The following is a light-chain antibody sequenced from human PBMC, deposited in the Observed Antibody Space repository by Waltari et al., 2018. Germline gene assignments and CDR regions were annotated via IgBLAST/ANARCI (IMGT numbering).Light chain of an antibody. CDR2: WAS. CDR3: QQYNSPPYT. Sequence: DIVMTQSPDSLAVSLGERATINCKSSQSVLHSPVNKDYLAWFQQRPGQPPKLLIYWASTRESGVPDRFSGSGSVTDFTLTISSLPAEDVAVYYCQQYNSPPYTFGQGTKLEIQ. J-gene: IGKJ2*01. CDR1: QSVLHSPVNKDY. V-gene: IGKV4-1*01.